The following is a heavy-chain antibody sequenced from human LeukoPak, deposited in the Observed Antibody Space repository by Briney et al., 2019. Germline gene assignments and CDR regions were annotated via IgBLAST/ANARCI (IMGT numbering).Heavy chain of an antibody. CDR3: ARGFRYNWNYEVLIWFDP. CDR1: GGSISSSSYY. V-gene: IGHV4-39*07. D-gene: IGHD1-7*01. J-gene: IGHJ5*02. CDR2: IYYSGIT. Sequence: SETLSLTCNVSGGSISSSSYYWGWIRQPPGKGLEYIGSIYYSGITYYNPSLKSRVTISLDTSKNQFSLKLSSVTAADTAVYYCARGFRYNWNYEVLIWFDPWGQGTLVTVSS.